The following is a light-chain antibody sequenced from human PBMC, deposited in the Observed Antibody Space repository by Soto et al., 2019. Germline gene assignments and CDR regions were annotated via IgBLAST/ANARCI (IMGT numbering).Light chain of an antibody. CDR3: ATWDGSLPGEV. Sequence: QSVLTQSPSVSAAPGQKVTISCSGSSSNIGNNYVSWYQQLPGTAPQLLIYDNNKRPSGIPDRFSGSKSGTSGTLDITGLQAGDAADYYCATWDGSLPGEVFGGGTKVTVL. CDR2: DNN. V-gene: IGLV1-51*01. CDR1: SSNIGNNY. J-gene: IGLJ2*01.